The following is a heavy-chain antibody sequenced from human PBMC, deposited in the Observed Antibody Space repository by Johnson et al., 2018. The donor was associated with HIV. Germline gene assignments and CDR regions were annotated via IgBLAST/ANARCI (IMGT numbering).Heavy chain of an antibody. J-gene: IGHJ3*02. V-gene: IGHV3-49*03. CDR1: GFTFGDYA. Sequence: VQLVESGGDLVQQGRSLRLSCTASGFTFGDYAMSWFRQAPGKGLEWVGFIRSEAYGGTTDYAVSVKGRFTISRDDSKNSLYLQMNSLRAEDTAVYYCAKDGVGVWWSGAFDIWGQGTMVTVSS. D-gene: IGHD2-21*01. CDR2: IRSEAYGGTT. CDR3: AKDGVGVWWSGAFDI.